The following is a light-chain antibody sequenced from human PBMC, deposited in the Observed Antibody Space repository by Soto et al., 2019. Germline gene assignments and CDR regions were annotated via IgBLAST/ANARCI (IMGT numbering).Light chain of an antibody. Sequence: QSALTQPRSVSGSPGQSVTISCTGTSSDVGGYKYVSWYQQHPGKAPKLMIDDVSKRPSGVPDRFSGSKSGDTASLTISGLQAEDEADYYCCSYAGSFVVFGGRTKLTVL. CDR3: CSYAGSFVV. CDR1: SSDVGGYKY. CDR2: DVS. V-gene: IGLV2-11*01. J-gene: IGLJ2*01.